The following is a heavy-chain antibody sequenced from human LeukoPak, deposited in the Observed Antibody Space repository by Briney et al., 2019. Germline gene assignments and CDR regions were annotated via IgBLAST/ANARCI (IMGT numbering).Heavy chain of an antibody. CDR1: GGSISGFF. D-gene: IGHD2-2*01. CDR3: AKTRFCISTSCYADT. V-gene: IGHV4-59*01. CDR2: IYYTGST. J-gene: IGHJ3*01. Sequence: SETLSLTCTVSGGSISGFFWSWIRQPPGKRLEWIGYIYYTGSTNYNPSLKSRVTISVDTSKNQFSLKLSSVTTADTAIYYCAKTRFCISTSCYADTWGQGTMVTVSS.